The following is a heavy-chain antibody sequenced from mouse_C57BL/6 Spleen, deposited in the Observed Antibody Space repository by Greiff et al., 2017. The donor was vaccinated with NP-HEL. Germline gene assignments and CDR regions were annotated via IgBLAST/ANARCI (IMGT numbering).Heavy chain of an antibody. CDR1: GYTFTDYN. Sequence: VQLQQSGPELVKPGASVKMSCKASGYTFTDYNMHWVKQSHGKSLEWIGYINPNNGGTSYNPKFKGKATLTVNKSSSTAYMALSSLTSEDSAGYCCARWGYSYGVAMDYWGQGTSVTVSS. V-gene: IGHV1-22*01. D-gene: IGHD1-2*01. CDR3: ARWGYSYGVAMDY. CDR2: INPNNGGT. J-gene: IGHJ4*01.